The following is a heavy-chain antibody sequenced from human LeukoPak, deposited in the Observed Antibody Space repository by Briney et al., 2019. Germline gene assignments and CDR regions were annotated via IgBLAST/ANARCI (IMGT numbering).Heavy chain of an antibody. CDR3: ARGPGEVVPAAIGWFDP. Sequence: PSETLSLTCAVYGGSFSGYYWSWIRQPPGKGLEWIGEINHSGSTNYNPSLKSRVTISVDTSKNQFSLKLSSVTAADTAVYYCARGPGEVVPAAIGWFDPWGQGTLVTVSS. J-gene: IGHJ5*02. CDR2: INHSGST. CDR1: GGSFSGYY. D-gene: IGHD2-2*02. V-gene: IGHV4-34*01.